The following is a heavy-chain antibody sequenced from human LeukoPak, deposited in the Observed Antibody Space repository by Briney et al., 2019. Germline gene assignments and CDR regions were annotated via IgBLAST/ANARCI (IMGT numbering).Heavy chain of an antibody. Sequence: GGSLRLSCAASGFTFSSYWMHWVRQAPGKGLVWVSRINTDGSSTTYADSVKGRFTISRDNAKNTLYLQMNSLRAEDTAVYFCARDYGRSRDYGMDVWGQGTTVTVSS. V-gene: IGHV3-74*01. D-gene: IGHD3-10*01. CDR2: INTDGSST. CDR1: GFTFSSYW. J-gene: IGHJ6*02. CDR3: ARDYGRSRDYGMDV.